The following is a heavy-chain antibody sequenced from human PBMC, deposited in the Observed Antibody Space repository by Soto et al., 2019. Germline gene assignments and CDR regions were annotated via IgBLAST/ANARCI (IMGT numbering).Heavy chain of an antibody. D-gene: IGHD3-22*01. CDR3: AHRMDDDSSGYYDY. V-gene: IGHV2-5*02. CDR2: IYWDDDK. J-gene: IGHJ4*02. Sequence: QITLKESGPTLVKPTQTLTLTCTFSGFSLSTSGVGVSWIRQPPGKALEWLALIYWDDDKSYSPSLKSRLTINKATXXNQVVLTMTKMDPVDTATYYCAHRMDDDSSGYYDYWGQGTLVTVSS. CDR1: GFSLSTSGVG.